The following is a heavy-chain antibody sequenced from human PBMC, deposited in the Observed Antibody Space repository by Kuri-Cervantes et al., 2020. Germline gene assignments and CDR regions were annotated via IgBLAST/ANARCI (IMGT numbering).Heavy chain of an antibody. CDR1: GFTFSSYS. V-gene: IGHV3-21*01. D-gene: IGHD3-22*01. CDR2: ISSSSSYI. J-gene: IGHJ6*02. Sequence: ESLKISCAASGFTFSSYSMNWVRQAPGKELEWVSSISSSSSYIYYADSVKGRFTISRDNAKNSLYLQMNSLRAEDTAVYYCAREYGSSGYYGMDVWGQGTTVTVSS. CDR3: AREYGSSGYYGMDV.